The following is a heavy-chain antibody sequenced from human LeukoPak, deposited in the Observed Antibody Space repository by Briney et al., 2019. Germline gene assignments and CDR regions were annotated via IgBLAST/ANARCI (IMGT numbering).Heavy chain of an antibody. Sequence: GSLRLSCAASGFTFSDYAMKWVRQAPGKGLEGVSAISRTSAYIYYSDPVRGRFSISRDNAKNSVYLQMDSLRAEDTAVYYCARDERRYCPDSSCYPGDYWGQGTLVTVSS. J-gene: IGHJ4*02. CDR3: ARDERRYCPDSSCYPGDY. D-gene: IGHD2-8*02. V-gene: IGHV3-21*01. CDR2: ISRTSAYI. CDR1: GFTFSDYA.